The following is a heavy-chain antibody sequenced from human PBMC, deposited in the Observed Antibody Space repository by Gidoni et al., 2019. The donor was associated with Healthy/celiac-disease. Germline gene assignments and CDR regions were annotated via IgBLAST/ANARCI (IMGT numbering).Heavy chain of an antibody. CDR2: IIPIFGTA. CDR1: GGTFRSYA. Sequence: QVQLVPSGAEVKKPGSSVKVSCKASGGTFRSYAMSWVRQAPGQGLEWMGGIIPIFGTANYAQKFQGRVTITTDESTSTAYMELSSLRSEDTAVYYGARAWELYRMNWFDPWGQGTLVTVSS. V-gene: IGHV1-69*01. CDR3: ARAWELYRMNWFDP. D-gene: IGHD1-26*01. J-gene: IGHJ5*02.